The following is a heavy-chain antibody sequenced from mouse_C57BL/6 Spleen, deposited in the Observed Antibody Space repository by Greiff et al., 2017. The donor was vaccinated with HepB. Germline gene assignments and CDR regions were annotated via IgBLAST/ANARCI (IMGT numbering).Heavy chain of an antibody. D-gene: IGHD2-4*01. CDR3: ARDDYDWFAY. J-gene: IGHJ3*01. Sequence: EVQLQQSGPELVKPGASVKISCKASGYTFTDYYMNWVKQSHGKSLEWIGDINPNNGGTSYNQKFKGKATLTVDKSSSTAYRELRSLTSEDSAVYYCARDDYDWFAYWGQGTLVTVSA. CDR2: INPNNGGT. V-gene: IGHV1-26*01. CDR1: GYTFTDYY.